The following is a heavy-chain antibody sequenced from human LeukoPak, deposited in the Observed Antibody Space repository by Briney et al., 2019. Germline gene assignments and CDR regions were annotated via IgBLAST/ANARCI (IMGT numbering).Heavy chain of an antibody. Sequence: SETLSLTCTVSGYSISSGYYWAWIRQPPGKGLEWIGNIYHTGSTNYKSPLKSRAAISLDTSKNQFSPKLNSVTAADTAVYYCARGYCSTTSCPYIWFDPWGQGTLVTVSS. D-gene: IGHD2-2*01. CDR2: IYHTGST. CDR1: GYSISSGYY. CDR3: ARGYCSTTSCPYIWFDP. J-gene: IGHJ5*02. V-gene: IGHV4-38-2*02.